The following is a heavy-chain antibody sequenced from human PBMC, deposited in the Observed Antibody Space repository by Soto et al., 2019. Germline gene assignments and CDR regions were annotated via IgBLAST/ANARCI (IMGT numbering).Heavy chain of an antibody. CDR1: GFTFNNGW. V-gene: IGHV3-15*01. CDR3: TTDSTQTFCDGRPCYSVQTLIHDS. Sequence: EVQLVESGGGLVKPGGSLRLSCAASGFTFNNGWMSWVRQAAGKGLEWVGRIKSRIPCGTTDYSAPVQGRFTISSDDSKDKLNLQMNRLRTEDIALYYCTTDSTQTFCDGRPCYSVQTLIHDSWCQRALVTVSS. J-gene: IGHJ4*02. CDR2: IKSRIPCGTT. D-gene: IGHD2-15*01.